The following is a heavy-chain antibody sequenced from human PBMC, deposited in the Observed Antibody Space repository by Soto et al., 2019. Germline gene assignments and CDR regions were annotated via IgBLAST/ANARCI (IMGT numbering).Heavy chain of an antibody. D-gene: IGHD3-22*01. CDR3: ARGCYYDSSGYDWFDP. CDR2: MNPNSGNT. J-gene: IGHJ5*02. V-gene: IGHV1-8*01. Sequence: QVQLVQSGAEVKKPGASVKVSCKASGYTFTSYDINWVRQATGQGLEWMGWMNPNSGNTGYAQKFQGRVTMTRNTSISTAYTELSSLRSEDTAVYYCARGCYYDSSGYDWFDPWGQGTLVTVSS. CDR1: GYTFTSYD.